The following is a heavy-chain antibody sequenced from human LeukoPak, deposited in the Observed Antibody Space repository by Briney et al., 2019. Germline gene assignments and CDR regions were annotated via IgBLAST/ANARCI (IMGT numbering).Heavy chain of an antibody. Sequence: PSETLSLTCAVYGGSFSGYYWSWIRQPPGKGLEWIGEINHSGSTNYNPSLKSRVTISVDTSKNQFSLKLSSVTAADTAVYYCARVYDFWSGYLENWFDHWGQGTLVTVSS. J-gene: IGHJ5*02. CDR3: ARVYDFWSGYLENWFDH. CDR2: INHSGST. V-gene: IGHV4-34*01. CDR1: GGSFSGYY. D-gene: IGHD3-3*01.